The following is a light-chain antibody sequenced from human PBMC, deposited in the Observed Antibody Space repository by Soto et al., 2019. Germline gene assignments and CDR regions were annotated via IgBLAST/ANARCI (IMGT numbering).Light chain of an antibody. CDR2: DAS. CDR1: QSVSRN. Sequence: EIVMTQSPATLSVSPGERATLSCRASQSVSRNLAWYQQRPGQPPRLLIYDASTRATGIPARFGGSGSGTDFTLTISRLEPEDFAVYYCQQYGSSPGTFGQGTKVDIK. V-gene: IGKV3-20*01. J-gene: IGKJ1*01. CDR3: QQYGSSPGT.